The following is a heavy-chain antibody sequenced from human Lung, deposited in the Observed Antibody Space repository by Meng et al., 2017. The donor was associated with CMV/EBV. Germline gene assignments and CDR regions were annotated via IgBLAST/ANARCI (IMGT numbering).Heavy chain of an antibody. Sequence: ASVKVSCKASGYTFTSYGISWVRQDPGQGLEWMGWISAYNGNTNYAQKLQGRVAMTTDTSTSTAYMELRSLRSDDTAVYYCARNPLYGSSTSCYIPGNYYYYYGLDVWGQGTTVTVSS. D-gene: IGHD2-2*02. CDR1: GYTFTSYG. CDR3: ARNPLYGSSTSCYIPGNYYYYYGLDV. CDR2: ISAYNGNT. J-gene: IGHJ6*02. V-gene: IGHV1-18*01.